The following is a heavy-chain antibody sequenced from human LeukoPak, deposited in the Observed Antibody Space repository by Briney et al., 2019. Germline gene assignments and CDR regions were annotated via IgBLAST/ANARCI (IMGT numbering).Heavy chain of an antibody. CDR2: THYTGNT. V-gene: IGHV4-59*12. J-gene: IGHJ4*02. Sequence: SETLSLTCSVSGDSINNYYWNWIRQPPGKELEWIGYTHYTGNTKSNPSLKSRVTTSVDTSKSQFSLKLSSVTAADTAVYYCAREGSYNFDYWGQGTLVTVSS. CDR3: AREGSYNFDY. D-gene: IGHD2-15*01. CDR1: GDSINNYY.